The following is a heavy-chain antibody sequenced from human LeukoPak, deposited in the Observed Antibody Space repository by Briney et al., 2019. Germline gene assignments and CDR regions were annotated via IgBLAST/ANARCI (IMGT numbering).Heavy chain of an antibody. Sequence: PGGSLRLSCAASGFTFSDYYMSWIRQAPGKGLEWVSYISSSSSYTNYAYSEKGRFTISRDNAKNSLYLQMNSLRAEDTAVYYCARPLVEMATGSYYFDYWGQGTLVTVSS. V-gene: IGHV3-11*03. CDR1: GFTFSDYY. CDR3: ARPLVEMATGSYYFDY. CDR2: ISSSSSYT. J-gene: IGHJ4*02. D-gene: IGHD5-24*01.